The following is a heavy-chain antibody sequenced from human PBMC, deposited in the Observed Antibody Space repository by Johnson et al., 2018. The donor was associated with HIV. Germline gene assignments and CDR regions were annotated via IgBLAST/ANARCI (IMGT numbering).Heavy chain of an antibody. J-gene: IGHJ3*02. CDR1: GFTVSSYY. V-gene: IGHV3-66*01. CDR2: LFSGGST. CDR3: ARDLGVATAKVNAFDI. Sequence: VQLVESGGGLVQPGGSLRLSCAASGFTVSSYYMTWVRQAPGKGLEWVSVLFSGGSTYYADSVKGRFTISRDNSKNTLYLQMNSLRAEDTAVYYCARDLGVATAKVNAFDIWGQGTMVTVSS. D-gene: IGHD5-12*01.